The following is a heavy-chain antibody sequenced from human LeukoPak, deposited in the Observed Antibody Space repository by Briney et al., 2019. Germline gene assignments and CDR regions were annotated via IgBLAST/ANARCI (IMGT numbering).Heavy chain of an antibody. V-gene: IGHV3-53*01. CDR3: AKAGRWYGDAHPIYYYYYGMDV. D-gene: IGHD4-17*01. Sequence: PGGSLRLSCAASGFTVSSNYMSWVRQAPGKGLEWVSVIYSGGSTYYADSVKGRFTISRDNSKNTLYLQMNSLRAEDTAVYYCAKAGRWYGDAHPIYYYYYGMDVWGQGTTVTVSS. CDR1: GFTVSSNY. CDR2: IYSGGST. J-gene: IGHJ6*02.